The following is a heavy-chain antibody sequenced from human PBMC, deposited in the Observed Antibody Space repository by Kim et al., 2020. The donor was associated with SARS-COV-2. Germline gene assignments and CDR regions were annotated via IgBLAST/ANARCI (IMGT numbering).Heavy chain of an antibody. Sequence: GESLKISCKDSGDIFTSYWVGWMRQIPGKGLEWMGIIYPDDSDTRYSPTFQGQVTISADKSISTAYLQWSSVKASDTAIYYCARGGSTSCHTCAFDIWGQGTMVTVSS. D-gene: IGHD2-2*01. J-gene: IGHJ3*02. CDR3: ARGGSTSCHTCAFDI. CDR2: IYPDDSDT. CDR1: GDIFTSYW. V-gene: IGHV5-51*01.